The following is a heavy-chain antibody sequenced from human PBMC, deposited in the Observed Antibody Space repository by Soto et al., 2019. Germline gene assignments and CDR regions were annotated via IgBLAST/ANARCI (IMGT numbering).Heavy chain of an antibody. D-gene: IGHD5-12*01. CDR3: AKIRRSWGYGDAFDI. CDR1: GFTFTTAW. Sequence: EVQLVESGGGLAEPGGSLTLSCAASGFTFTTAWMNWVRQAPGKGLEWVGHIKSNPDGGTADHTAPVKGRFSISRDDSKNTLYLQMNSLRAEDTAVYYCAKIRRSWGYGDAFDIWGQGTMVTVSS. CDR2: IKSNPDGGTA. J-gene: IGHJ3*02. V-gene: IGHV3-15*07.